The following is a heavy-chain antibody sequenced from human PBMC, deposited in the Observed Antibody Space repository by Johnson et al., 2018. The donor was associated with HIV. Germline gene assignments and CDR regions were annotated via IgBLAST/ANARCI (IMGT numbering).Heavy chain of an antibody. J-gene: IGHJ3*01. CDR3: ARSRWGLKDALEV. D-gene: IGHD3-16*01. Sequence: QVQLVESGGGLIQPGGSLRLSCAASGFTFSSYWMSWVRQAPGKGLEWVAVIWYDGSNKYYADSVKGRFTISRDNSKNTLYLQMNSLRAEATAVYYCARSRWGLKDALEVWGLGTMVTVSS. V-gene: IGHV3-33*08. CDR1: GFTFSSYW. CDR2: IWYDGSNK.